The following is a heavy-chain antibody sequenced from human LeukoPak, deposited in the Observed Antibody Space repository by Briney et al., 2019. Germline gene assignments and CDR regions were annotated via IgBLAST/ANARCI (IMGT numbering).Heavy chain of an antibody. CDR3: ATWGQGSHDYIDY. J-gene: IGHJ4*02. Sequence: PSETLSLTCAVSNGSISTNNWWSWVRLPPGKGLEWIGEIFQSGKTNYKPSRKIRVTMSVDKSKTQFSLNMRSVTAADTAIYYCATWGQGSHDYIDYWGQGTLVTVSS. CDR1: NGSISTNNW. D-gene: IGHD1-26*01. CDR2: IFQSGKT. V-gene: IGHV4-4*02.